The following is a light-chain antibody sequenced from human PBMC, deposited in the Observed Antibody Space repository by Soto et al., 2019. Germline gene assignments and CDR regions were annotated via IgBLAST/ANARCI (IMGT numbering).Light chain of an antibody. CDR1: SSDVGGYNY. J-gene: IGLJ1*01. Sequence: QSVLPQPASVSGSPGQSITISCTGTSSDVGGYNYVSWYQQHPGKAPNLMIYEVSNRPSGVSNRFSASKSGNTASLTISGLQAEDEADYYCSSYTSSSTYVFGTGTKLTVL. CDR2: EVS. V-gene: IGLV2-14*01. CDR3: SSYTSSSTYV.